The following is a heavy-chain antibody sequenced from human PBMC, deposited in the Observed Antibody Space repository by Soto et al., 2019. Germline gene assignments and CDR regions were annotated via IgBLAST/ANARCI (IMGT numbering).Heavy chain of an antibody. D-gene: IGHD3-22*01. V-gene: IGHV1-69*13. J-gene: IGHJ4*02. CDR2: IIPIFGTA. Sequence: SVKVCCKASGGTFSSYAISWVRQAPGQGLEWMGGIIPIFGTANYAQKFQGRVTITADESTSTAYMELSSLRSEDTAVYYCARDLRSTYYYDRSGYYSLDYSCQGTLVSVSS. CDR1: GGTFSSYA. CDR3: ARDLRSTYYYDRSGYYSLDY.